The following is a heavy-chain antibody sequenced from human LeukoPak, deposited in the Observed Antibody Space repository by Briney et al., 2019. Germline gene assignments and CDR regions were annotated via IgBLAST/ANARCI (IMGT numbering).Heavy chain of an antibody. D-gene: IGHD4-17*01. J-gene: IGHJ4*02. Sequence: GGSLRLSCAASGFRFKNYAMTWVRQPPGKGLEWVSTISASGGSTYYADSVKGRFTISRDNSKNTLYLQMNSLRAEDTAVYYCAKVDYGDSFDYWGQGTLVTVSS. CDR3: AKVDYGDSFDY. CDR2: ISASGGST. V-gene: IGHV3-23*01. CDR1: GFRFKNYA.